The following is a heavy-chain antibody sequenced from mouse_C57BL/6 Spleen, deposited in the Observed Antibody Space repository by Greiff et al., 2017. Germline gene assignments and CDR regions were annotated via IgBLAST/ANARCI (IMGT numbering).Heavy chain of an antibody. D-gene: IGHD4-1*01. V-gene: IGHV1-26*01. CDR1: GYTFTDYY. Sequence: VQLQQSGPELVKPGASVKISCKASGYTFTDYYMNWVKQSHGKSLEWIGYINPNNGGTSYNQKFKGKATLTVDKSSSTAYMELRSLTSEDAAVYYCARSLSGYYAMDYWGQGTSVTVSS. J-gene: IGHJ4*01. CDR2: INPNNGGT. CDR3: ARSLSGYYAMDY.